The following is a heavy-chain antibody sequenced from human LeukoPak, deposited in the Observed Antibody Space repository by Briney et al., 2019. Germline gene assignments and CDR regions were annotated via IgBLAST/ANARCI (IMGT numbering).Heavy chain of an antibody. D-gene: IGHD5-18*01. J-gene: IGHJ4*02. Sequence: GGSLRLSCAASGFTFSSYAMHWVRQAPGKGLEWVAVILSDGSNKYYADSVKGRFTISRDNSKNTLYLQMNSLRAEDTAVYYCAKSYGYVSDYWGQGTLVTVSS. V-gene: IGHV3-30*04. CDR3: AKSYGYVSDY. CDR1: GFTFSSYA. CDR2: ILSDGSNK.